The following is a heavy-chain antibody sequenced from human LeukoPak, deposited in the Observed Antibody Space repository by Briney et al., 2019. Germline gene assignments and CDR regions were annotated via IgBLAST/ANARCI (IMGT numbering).Heavy chain of an antibody. CDR3: ARGPVGYCSGGSCTRFFDY. CDR2: ISAYNGNT. CDR1: GYTFTSYG. J-gene: IGHJ4*02. D-gene: IGHD2-15*01. V-gene: IGHV1-18*04. Sequence: ASVKVSRKASGYTFTSYGISWVRQAPGQGLEWMGWISAYNGNTNYAQKLQGRVTMTTDTSTSTAYMELRSLRSDDTAVYYCARGPVGYCSGGSCTRFFDYWGQGTLVTVSS.